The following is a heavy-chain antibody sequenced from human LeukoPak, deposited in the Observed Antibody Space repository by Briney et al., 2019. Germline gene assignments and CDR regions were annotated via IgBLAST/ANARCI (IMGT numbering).Heavy chain of an antibody. D-gene: IGHD3-22*01. Sequence: GASVKVSCKASGCTFTRYGITWVRQAPGQGLEWMGWISVYNGNTNYAQKLQGRVTMTTETSASTAYMELRSLRSDDTAVYYCARDYSRGDPDYWGQGTLVTVSS. J-gene: IGHJ4*02. CDR3: ARDYSRGDPDY. CDR2: ISVYNGNT. V-gene: IGHV1-18*01. CDR1: GCTFTRYG.